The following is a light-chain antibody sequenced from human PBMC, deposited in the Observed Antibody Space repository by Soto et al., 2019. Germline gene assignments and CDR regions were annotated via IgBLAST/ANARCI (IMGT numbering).Light chain of an antibody. CDR1: SSDVGGYNY. J-gene: IGLJ2*01. V-gene: IGLV2-14*01. CDR3: SSYTGSSTYVV. CDR2: DVS. Sequence: QSALTQPASVSGSPGQSITISCTGTSSDVGGYNYVSWYQQHPGKAPKPMIYDVSNRPSGVSNRFSGSKSANTASLTISGLQAEDEADDYCSSYTGSSTYVVFGGGTKLTVL.